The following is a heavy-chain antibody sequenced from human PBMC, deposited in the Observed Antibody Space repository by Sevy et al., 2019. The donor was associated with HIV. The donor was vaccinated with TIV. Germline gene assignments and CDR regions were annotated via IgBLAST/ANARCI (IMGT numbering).Heavy chain of an antibody. Sequence: GGSLRLSCAAPGFTFNIYVIHWVRQAPGKGLEWVAVISSDGSSEYYADSVKGRFIISRDNSKNTLYLQMNSLRAEDTAVYYCARDLPSAVTLPFYYYGLHVWGQGTTVTVSS. CDR3: ARDLPSAVTLPFYYYGLHV. V-gene: IGHV3-30*04. D-gene: IGHD4-17*01. CDR2: ISSDGSSE. CDR1: GFTFNIYV. J-gene: IGHJ6*02.